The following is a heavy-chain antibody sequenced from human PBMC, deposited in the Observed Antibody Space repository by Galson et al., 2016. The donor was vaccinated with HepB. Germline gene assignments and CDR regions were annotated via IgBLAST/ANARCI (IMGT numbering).Heavy chain of an antibody. Sequence: SVKVSCKASGYSFPNYYLHWVRQAPGQGLEWIGIINPSGASTMYTQKFQGRVTVTRDTSTSTVYMDLRNLRSEDTAIYYCARGDQEDYGNYGTLSDSWGQGTLVTVSS. D-gene: IGHD4-11*01. CDR3: ARGDQEDYGNYGTLSDS. CDR1: GYSFPNYY. V-gene: IGHV1-46*01. J-gene: IGHJ4*02. CDR2: INPSGAST.